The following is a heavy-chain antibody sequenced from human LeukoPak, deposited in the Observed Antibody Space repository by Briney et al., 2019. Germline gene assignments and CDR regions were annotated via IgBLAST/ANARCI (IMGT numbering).Heavy chain of an antibody. Sequence: ASVKVSCKVSGYTLTELSMHWVRQAPGKGLEWMGGFDPEDGETIYAQKFQGRVTMTEDTSTDTAYMELSSLRSEDTAVYYCATGVDTTVRGGEYWFDPWGQGTLVTVSS. CDR1: GYTLTELS. CDR2: FDPEDGET. J-gene: IGHJ5*02. CDR3: ATGVDTTVRGGEYWFDP. D-gene: IGHD3-10*01. V-gene: IGHV1-24*01.